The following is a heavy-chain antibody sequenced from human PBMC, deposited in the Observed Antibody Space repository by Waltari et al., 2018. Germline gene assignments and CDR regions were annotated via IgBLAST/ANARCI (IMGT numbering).Heavy chain of an antibody. J-gene: IGHJ5*02. D-gene: IGHD2-15*01. CDR3: ARHQGGWDL. CDR1: GFPFSNYD. V-gene: IGHV3-13*01. CDR2: IGTGGGT. Sequence: EVQLVESGGDLIQPGGSLRLSCAASGFPFSNYDMHWLRQVTGKSLEWVSPIGTGGGTYYAASVKGRFTISRENDKSSVYLQMNSLGAGDTAVYFCARHQGGWDLWGQGTLVTVSS.